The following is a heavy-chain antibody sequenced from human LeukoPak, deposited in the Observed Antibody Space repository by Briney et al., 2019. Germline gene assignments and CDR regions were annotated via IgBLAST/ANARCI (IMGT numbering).Heavy chain of an antibody. J-gene: IGHJ4*02. Sequence: SETLSLTCTVSGVSINNYYWSWIRQPPGKGLEWIGYISDSGSTNYNPSLKSRVTISVKTSKNQFSLRLISVTAADTAVYYCARTNRYAGGDRHFDYWGQGTLVTVSS. D-gene: IGHD1-14*01. CDR2: ISDSGST. CDR1: GVSINNYY. V-gene: IGHV4-59*12. CDR3: ARTNRYAGGDRHFDY.